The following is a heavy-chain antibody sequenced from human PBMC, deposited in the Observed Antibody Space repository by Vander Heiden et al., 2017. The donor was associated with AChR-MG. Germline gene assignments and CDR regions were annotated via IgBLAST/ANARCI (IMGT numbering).Heavy chain of an antibody. Sequence: EVQLVESGGGLVQPGGSLRLSCAASGFTFRKFWMAWVRQAPGRGLEWVADINEDGSEKYYVASVEGRFTVSRDNAKNSLYLQMNGLRAEDTAVYFCARDPHKGDFDYWGHGTLVTVSS. CDR1: GFTFRKFW. V-gene: IGHV3-7*01. CDR3: ARDPHKGDFDY. J-gene: IGHJ4*01. CDR2: INEDGSEK.